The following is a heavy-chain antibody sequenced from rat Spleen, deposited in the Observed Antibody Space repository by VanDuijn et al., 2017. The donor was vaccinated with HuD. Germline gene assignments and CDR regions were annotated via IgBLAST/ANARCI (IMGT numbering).Heavy chain of an antibody. CDR3: ARLWLRRVHNWFAY. V-gene: IGHV5-19*01. CDR2: ISPSGGNT. J-gene: IGHJ3*01. CDR1: GFTFSNRA. Sequence: EVQLVESGGGLVQPGRSLKLSCAALGFTFSNRAMHWIRQAPTKGLEWVASISPSGGNTSYRDSVKGRFTISRDNAKSTLYLQMDSLRSEDTATYYCARLWLRRVHNWFAYWGQGTLVTVSS. D-gene: IGHD1-11*01.